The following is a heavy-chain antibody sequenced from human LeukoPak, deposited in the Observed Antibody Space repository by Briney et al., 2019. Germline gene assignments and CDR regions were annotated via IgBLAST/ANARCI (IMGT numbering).Heavy chain of an antibody. D-gene: IGHD3-16*01. V-gene: IGHV4-4*02. Sequence: PSGTLSLTCAVSGGSISSITWWSWVRQPPGKRLEWIGEIYHTGSTNYNPSLKSRVTMSVDKSKNQFSLNLSSVTAADTAVYYCAREGGPQSLRGTFDPWGQGALVTVS. J-gene: IGHJ5*02. CDR1: GGSISSITW. CDR2: IYHTGST. CDR3: AREGGPQSLRGTFDP.